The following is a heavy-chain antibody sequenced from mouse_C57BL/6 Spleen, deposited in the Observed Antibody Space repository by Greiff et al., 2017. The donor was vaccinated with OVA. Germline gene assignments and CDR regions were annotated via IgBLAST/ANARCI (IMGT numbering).Heavy chain of an antibody. CDR1: GYTFTDYY. Sequence: VQLQQSGPELVKPGASVKISCKASGYTFTDYYMNWVKQSHGKSLEWIGDINPNNGGTSYNQKFTGKATLTVDKSSSTAYMELRSLTSEDSSVDYCSRTYGSGYAIDYWGQGTTLTVSS. CDR2: INPNNGGT. D-gene: IGHD1-1*01. J-gene: IGHJ2*01. V-gene: IGHV1-26*01. CDR3: SRTYGSGYAIDY.